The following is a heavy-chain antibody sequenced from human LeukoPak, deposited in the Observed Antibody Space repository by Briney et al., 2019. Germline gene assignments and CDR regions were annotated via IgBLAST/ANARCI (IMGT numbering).Heavy chain of an antibody. D-gene: IGHD6-13*01. CDR2: INRDGGTT. J-gene: IGHJ5*02. Sequence: GGSLRLSCAASGFTFSSYWMHWVRQAPGKGLVWVSCINRDGGTTNYADSVKGRFTISRDNAKNTLYLQMNSLRAEDTAVYYCARDRSFGKQQLVARNWFDPWGQGTLVTVSS. CDR1: GFTFSSYW. V-gene: IGHV3-74*01. CDR3: ARDRSFGKQQLVARNWFDP.